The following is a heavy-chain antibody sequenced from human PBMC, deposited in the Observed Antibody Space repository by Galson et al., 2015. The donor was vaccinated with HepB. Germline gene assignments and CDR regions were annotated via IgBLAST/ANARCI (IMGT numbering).Heavy chain of an antibody. J-gene: IGHJ5*02. D-gene: IGHD3-9*01. CDR1: GGTFSNSP. Sequence: SVKVSCKVSGGTFSNSPISWVRQAPGQGLEWMGGIIPFCGTTKYAQGLLGRITITADDSSATAYMELSSLIFEDTAIYYCARGLGDILCGYFNWNWLDPWGQGTLVSVSS. CDR3: ARGLGDILCGYFNWNWLDP. CDR2: IIPFCGTT. V-gene: IGHV1-69*13.